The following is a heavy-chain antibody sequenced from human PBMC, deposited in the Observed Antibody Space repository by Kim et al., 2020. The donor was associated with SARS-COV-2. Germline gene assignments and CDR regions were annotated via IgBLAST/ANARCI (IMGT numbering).Heavy chain of an antibody. D-gene: IGHD2-2*01. CDR3: ARNTRDIVVVPAAFDY. J-gene: IGHJ4*02. CDR1: GFTFSSYS. CDR2: ISSSSSYI. V-gene: IGHV3-21*01. Sequence: GGSLRLSCAASGFTFSSYSMNWVRQAPGKGLEWVSSISSSSSYIYYADSVKGRFTISRDNAKNSLYLQMNSLRAEDTAVYYCARNTRDIVVVPAAFDYWGQGTLVTVSS.